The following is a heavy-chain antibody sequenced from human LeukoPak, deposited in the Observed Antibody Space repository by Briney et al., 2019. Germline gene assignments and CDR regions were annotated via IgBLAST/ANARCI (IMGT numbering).Heavy chain of an antibody. V-gene: IGHV1-69*04. CDR3: VKDGAPFIVDGGFAY. J-gene: IGHJ4*01. D-gene: IGHD3-16*02. CDR1: GGTFSSYA. CDR2: IIPILGIA. Sequence: SVKVTCKAYGGTFSSYAISWVRQAPGQGLEWMGRIIPILGIANYAQKFQGRVTITADKSTSTGYMELSSLRAEDTAVYYCVKDGAPFIVDGGFAYWGPGSLVTVSS.